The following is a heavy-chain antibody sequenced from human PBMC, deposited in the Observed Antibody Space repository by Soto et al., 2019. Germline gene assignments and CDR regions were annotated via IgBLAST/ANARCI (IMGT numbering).Heavy chain of an antibody. CDR1: GGSFSGYY. CDR2: INHSGST. D-gene: IGHD3-16*02. V-gene: IGHV4-34*01. CDR3: ARGPDYDYIWGSYHRY. J-gene: IGHJ4*02. Sequence: SETLSLTCAVYGGSFSGYYWSWIRQPPGKGLEWIGEINHSGSTNYNPSLKSRVTISVDTSKNQFSLKLSSVTAADTAVYYCARGPDYDYIWGSYHRYWGQGTLVTVSS.